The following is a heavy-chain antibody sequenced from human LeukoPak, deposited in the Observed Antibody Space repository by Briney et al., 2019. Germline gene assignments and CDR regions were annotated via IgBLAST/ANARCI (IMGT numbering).Heavy chain of an antibody. V-gene: IGHV4-61*02. CDR1: GGSISSGSYY. D-gene: IGHD4-11*01. Sequence: TLSPTCTVSGGSISSGSYYWSWIRQPAGKGLEWIGRIYTSGSTNYNPSLKSRVTISVDTSKNQFSLKLSSVTAADTAVYYCARGDYPYYYGMDVWGQGTTVTVSS. CDR2: IYTSGST. J-gene: IGHJ6*02. CDR3: ARGDYPYYYGMDV.